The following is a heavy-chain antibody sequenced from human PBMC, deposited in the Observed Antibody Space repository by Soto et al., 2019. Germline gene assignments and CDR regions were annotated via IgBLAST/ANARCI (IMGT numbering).Heavy chain of an antibody. CDR2: IYWDDDK. J-gene: IGHJ3*02. CDR1: GFSLSTSGVG. D-gene: IGHD3-16*01. V-gene: IGHV2-5*02. CDR3: AHRRWGDDAFDI. Sequence: QITLKESGPTLVKPTQTLTLTCTFSGFSLSTSGVGVGWIRQPPGKALEWLALIYWDDDKRYSPSLKSRLTIXKXLSKNQVVLTMTNMDPVDTATYYCAHRRWGDDAFDIWGQGTMVTVSS.